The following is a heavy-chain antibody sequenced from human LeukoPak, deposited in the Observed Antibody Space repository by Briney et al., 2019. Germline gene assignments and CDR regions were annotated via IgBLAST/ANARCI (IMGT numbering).Heavy chain of an antibody. J-gene: IGHJ4*02. CDR1: GGTFSSYA. CDR2: INPNSGNT. Sequence: GASVKVSCKASGGTFSSYAISWVRQAPGQGLEWMGWINPNSGNTNYAQKLQGRVTMTTDTSTSTAYMELRSLRSDDTAVYYCARDWTVIDSSSWGLNYFDYWGQGTLVTVSS. V-gene: IGHV1-18*01. D-gene: IGHD6-13*01. CDR3: ARDWTVIDSSSWGLNYFDY.